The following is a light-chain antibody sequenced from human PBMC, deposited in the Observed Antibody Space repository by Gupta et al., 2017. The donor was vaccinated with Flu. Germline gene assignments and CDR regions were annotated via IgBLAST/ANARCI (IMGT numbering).Light chain of an antibody. Sequence: PASLSVSPGERATLSCRASQSVSNNLAWYQQKPGQAPRLLIYGVFTRAAGIPDRFTGSGFGTEFTLTISILHSEDFAVYYCQQYNNWPLGFGGGTRVEI. CDR3: QQYNNWPLG. CDR1: QSVSNN. V-gene: IGKV3-15*01. CDR2: GVF. J-gene: IGKJ4*01.